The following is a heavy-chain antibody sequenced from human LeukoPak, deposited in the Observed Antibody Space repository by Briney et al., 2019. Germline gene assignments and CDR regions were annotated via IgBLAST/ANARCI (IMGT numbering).Heavy chain of an antibody. CDR2: IYPSSSGS. D-gene: IGHD4-17*01. CDR3: ARRDGEYFFDF. J-gene: IGHJ4*02. CDR1: GYIFTKYS. V-gene: IGHV5-51*01. Sequence: GESLKISCKASGYIFTKYSIGWVRQLPGKGLEWMGVIYPSSSGSRYSPSFQGQVTISADKSITTAYLQWSSLKASDTAMYYCARRDGEYFFDFWGQGTLVIVSP.